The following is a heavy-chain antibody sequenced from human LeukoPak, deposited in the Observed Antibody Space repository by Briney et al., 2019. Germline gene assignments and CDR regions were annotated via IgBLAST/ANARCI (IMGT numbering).Heavy chain of an antibody. V-gene: IGHV4-38-2*01. CDR1: GYSISSGYF. D-gene: IGHD1-1*01. CDR3: AKVGPRYNWNEDGFDI. CDR2: IYHSGST. Sequence: SETLSLTCAVSGYSISSGYFWGWIRQPPGKGLQWIGSIYHSGSTYYNPSLKSRVTISVDTSKNPFSLKLSSVTAADTAAYYCAKVGPRYNWNEDGFDIWGQGTMVTVSS. J-gene: IGHJ3*02.